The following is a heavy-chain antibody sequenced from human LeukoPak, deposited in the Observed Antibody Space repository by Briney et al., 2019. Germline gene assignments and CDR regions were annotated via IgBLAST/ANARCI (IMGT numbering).Heavy chain of an antibody. CDR2: ISSSSSYI. CDR3: ARGDYLDY. J-gene: IGHJ4*02. Sequence: GGSLRLSCAASGFTFSSYSMNWVRHAPGKGLEWVSSISSSSSYIYYADSVKHRFTIPRDNPKHTLYLQINSVSSEDTAVYYCARGDYLDYWGQGTLVTVSS. V-gene: IGHV3-21*01. CDR1: GFTFSSYS.